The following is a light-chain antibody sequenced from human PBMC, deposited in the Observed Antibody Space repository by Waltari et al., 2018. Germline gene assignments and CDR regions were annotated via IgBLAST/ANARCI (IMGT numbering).Light chain of an antibody. J-gene: IGKJ4*01. CDR2: KAS. CDR3: QQYNNYPLT. V-gene: IGKV1-5*03. Sequence: DIQMTKSPYTLSASVGDRVTLACRASQSVYSWLAWYQQKPGKAPKLLIYKASTLQSGVPSRFSGSGSGTEFTLTISSLQPDDFATFYCQQYNNYPLTFGGGTKVEIK. CDR1: QSVYSW.